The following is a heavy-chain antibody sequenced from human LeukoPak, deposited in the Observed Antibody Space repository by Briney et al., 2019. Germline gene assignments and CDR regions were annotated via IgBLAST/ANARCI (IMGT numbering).Heavy chain of an antibody. Sequence: GGSLRLSCAASGFTFSSYSMNWVRQAPGKGLEWVSYISSSSSTIYYADSVKGRFTISRDNAKNSLYLQMNSLRAEDTAVYYCARDRGGAAVAFDIWGQGTMVTVSS. V-gene: IGHV3-48*04. CDR3: ARDRGGAAVAFDI. J-gene: IGHJ3*02. CDR1: GFTFSSYS. D-gene: IGHD1-26*01. CDR2: ISSSSSTI.